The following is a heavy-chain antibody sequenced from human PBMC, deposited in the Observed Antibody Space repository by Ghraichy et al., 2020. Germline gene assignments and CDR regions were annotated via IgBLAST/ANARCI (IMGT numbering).Heavy chain of an antibody. CDR2: IYTSGST. J-gene: IGHJ6*02. V-gene: IGHV4-4*07. CDR1: GGSISSYY. Sequence: SETLSLTCTVSGGSISSYYWSWIRQPAGKGLEWIGRIYTSGSTNYNPSLKSRVTMSVDTSKNQFSLKLSSVTAADTAVYYCARDIGYEVRGVISGSPRGYYGMDVWGQGTTVTVSS. CDR3: ARDIGYEVRGVISGSPRGYYGMDV. D-gene: IGHD3-10*01.